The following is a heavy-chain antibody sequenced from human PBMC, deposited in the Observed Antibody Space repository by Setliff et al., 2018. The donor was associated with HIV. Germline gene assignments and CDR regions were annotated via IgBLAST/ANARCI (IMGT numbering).Heavy chain of an antibody. V-gene: IGHV4-59*08. CDR3: ARSRIRGYYDTSPAMAFDI. CDR1: GDLINNPN. J-gene: IGHJ3*02. Sequence: KASETLSLTCTVSGDLINNPNWNWIRQSPEKGLEWLGNIHYSGTSNYNSSLKSRIVISLDTSKKQFSLLFYSVTAADTAVYYCARSRIRGYYDTSPAMAFDIWGQGTMVTVSS. CDR2: IHYSGTS. D-gene: IGHD3-22*01.